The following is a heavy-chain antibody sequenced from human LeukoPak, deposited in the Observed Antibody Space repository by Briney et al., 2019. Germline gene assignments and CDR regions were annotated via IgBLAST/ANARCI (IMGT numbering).Heavy chain of an antibody. CDR1: GGSISSSDW. Sequence: PSETLSLTCAVSGGSISSSDWWSWVRQPPGRGLEWIGYIDRSEETNYNPSLKSLVTMSVDKSKNQFSLELTSVTAADTAAYYCARRNDFDIWGQGTMVTVSS. CDR3: ARRNDFDI. V-gene: IGHV4-4*02. J-gene: IGHJ3*02. CDR2: IDRSEET.